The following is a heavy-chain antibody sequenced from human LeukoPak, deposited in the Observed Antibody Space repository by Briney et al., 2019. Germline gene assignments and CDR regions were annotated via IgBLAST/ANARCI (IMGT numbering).Heavy chain of an antibody. CDR1: GFTFSSYG. CDR2: ISYDGSNK. D-gene: IGHD6-19*01. Sequence: GRSLRLSCAASGFTFSSYGMHWVRLAPGKGLEWVAVISYDGSNKYYADSVKGRFTISRDNSKNTLYLQMNSLRAEDTAVYYCAKEAVAGQQIDYWGQGTLVTVSS. V-gene: IGHV3-30*18. CDR3: AKEAVAGQQIDY. J-gene: IGHJ4*02.